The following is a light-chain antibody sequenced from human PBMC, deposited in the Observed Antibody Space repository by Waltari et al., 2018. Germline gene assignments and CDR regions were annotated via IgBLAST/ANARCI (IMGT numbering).Light chain of an antibody. J-gene: IGKJ1*01. CDR2: SAS. Sequence: EIVMTQSPATLSVSPGERATLSCRASQSVSSDSGWYQQKPGQPPRLLIYSASTRATGVPARFSGRGSGTEFTLTISNLQSEDFAVYYCQQYNNWRTFGQGTKVEIK. V-gene: IGKV3-15*01. CDR1: QSVSSD. CDR3: QQYNNWRT.